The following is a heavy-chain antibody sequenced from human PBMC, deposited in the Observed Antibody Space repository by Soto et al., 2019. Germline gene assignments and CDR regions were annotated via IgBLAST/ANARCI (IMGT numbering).Heavy chain of an antibody. J-gene: IGHJ4*02. D-gene: IGHD5-12*01. V-gene: IGHV1-69*02. Sequence: ASLKVSCKASGGTFSSYTISWVRQAPGQGLEWMGRIIPILGIANYAQKFQGRVTITADKSTSTAYMELSSLRSEDTAVYYCARVLYSGYDSFHYFDYWGQGTLVTVSS. CDR1: GGTFSSYT. CDR2: IIPILGIA. CDR3: ARVLYSGYDSFHYFDY.